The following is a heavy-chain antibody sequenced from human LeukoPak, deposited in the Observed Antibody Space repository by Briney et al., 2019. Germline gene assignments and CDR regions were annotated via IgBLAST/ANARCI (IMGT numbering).Heavy chain of an antibody. V-gene: IGHV4-59*01. CDR1: GGSISNYY. CDR3: ARGVYIAAAQYGY. Sequence: SETLPLTCTVSGGSISNYYWSWIRQPPGKGLEWIGYIYYSGTTNYNPSLKSRVTISVDTSKNQFSLKLNSVTAADTAVYYCARGVYIAAAQYGYWGQGTLVTVSS. D-gene: IGHD6-13*01. J-gene: IGHJ4*02. CDR2: IYYSGTT.